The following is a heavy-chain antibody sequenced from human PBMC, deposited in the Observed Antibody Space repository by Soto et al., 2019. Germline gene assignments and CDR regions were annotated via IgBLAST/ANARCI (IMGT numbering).Heavy chain of an antibody. V-gene: IGHV1-2*02. J-gene: IGHJ4*02. Sequence: ASVKVSCKASGYTFTGYYMHWVRQAPGQGLEWMGWINPNSGGTNYAQKFQGRVTMTRDTSISTAYMELSRLRSDDTAVYYCARDFSHYYDSSGYAPYYFDYWGQGTLVTVSS. D-gene: IGHD3-22*01. CDR1: GYTFTGYY. CDR3: ARDFSHYYDSSGYAPYYFDY. CDR2: INPNSGGT.